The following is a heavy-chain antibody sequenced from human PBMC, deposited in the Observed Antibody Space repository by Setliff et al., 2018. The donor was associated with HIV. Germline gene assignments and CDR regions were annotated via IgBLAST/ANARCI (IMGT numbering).Heavy chain of an antibody. V-gene: IGHV1-18*01. Sequence: VKVSCTASGYTFRSYGISWVRQAPGQGLEWVGWISPNSGDTDYIQKFHGRVTLTTDTSTNTAYLELRSLRPDDTAIYYCARGGQQLLPYYYYYMDVWGEGTTVTVSS. CDR3: ARGGQQLLPYYYYYMDV. CDR2: ISPNSGDT. J-gene: IGHJ6*03. D-gene: IGHD4-4*01. CDR1: GYTFRSYG.